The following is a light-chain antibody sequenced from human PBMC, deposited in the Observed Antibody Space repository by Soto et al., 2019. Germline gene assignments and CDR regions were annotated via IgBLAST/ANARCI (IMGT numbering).Light chain of an antibody. V-gene: IGKV3-20*01. CDR3: QQYGSSPWT. CDR1: QSVTNT. CDR2: GAS. J-gene: IGKJ1*01. Sequence: EIVLTQSPGTLSLSPGERVTISCRASQSVTNTLAWYQHKPGQAPRLLIYGASSRATGIPDRFSGSGSGTDFTLTISRLEPEDFAVYYCQQYGSSPWTFGQGTKVDIK.